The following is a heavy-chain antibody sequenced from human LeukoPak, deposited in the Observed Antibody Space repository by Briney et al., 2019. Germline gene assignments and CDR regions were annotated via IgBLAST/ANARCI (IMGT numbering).Heavy chain of an antibody. Sequence: PGRSLRLSCEASGFTFSSYGMHWVRQAPGKGLEWVAVISYDGSNKYYADSVKGRFTISRDNSRNTLYLQMNSLRTEDTAVYYCARDGPPYSSSWSYYFDFWGQGTLVTVLS. CDR2: ISYDGSNK. J-gene: IGHJ4*02. CDR3: ARDGPPYSSSWSYYFDF. CDR1: GFTFSSYG. D-gene: IGHD6-13*01. V-gene: IGHV3-30*03.